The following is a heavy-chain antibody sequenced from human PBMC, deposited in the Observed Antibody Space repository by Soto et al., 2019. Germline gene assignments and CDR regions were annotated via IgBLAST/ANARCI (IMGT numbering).Heavy chain of an antibody. CDR2: ISYDGSNK. J-gene: IGHJ6*02. Sequence: QVQLVESGGGVVQPGRSLRLSCAASGFTFSSYGMHWVRQAPGKGLEWVAVISYDGSNKYYADSVKGRFTISRDNSKNTLYLQMNSLRAEDTAVYYCAKDILTGYYNYYYDGMDVWGQGTTVTVSS. V-gene: IGHV3-30*18. D-gene: IGHD3-9*01. CDR1: GFTFSSYG. CDR3: AKDILTGYYNYYYDGMDV.